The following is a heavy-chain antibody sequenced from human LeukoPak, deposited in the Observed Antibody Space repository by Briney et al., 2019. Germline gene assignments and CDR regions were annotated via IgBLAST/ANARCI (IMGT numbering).Heavy chain of an antibody. Sequence: GGSLRLSCAASGFTFSSYSMNWVRQAPGKGLEWVSYITSSSTTIYYADSVKGRFTISRDNSKNTLYLQMNSLRAEDTAVYYCAREGGSPYYFDYWGQGTLVTVSS. D-gene: IGHD6-6*01. V-gene: IGHV3-48*01. CDR3: AREGGSPYYFDY. CDR2: ITSSSTTI. J-gene: IGHJ4*02. CDR1: GFTFSSYS.